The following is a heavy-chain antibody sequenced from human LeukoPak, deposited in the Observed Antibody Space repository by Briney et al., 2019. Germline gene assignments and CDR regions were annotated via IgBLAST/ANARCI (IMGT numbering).Heavy chain of an antibody. V-gene: IGHV4-4*02. CDR3: ARGPVPAAAISSGAFDY. D-gene: IGHD2-2*01. CDR2: VNLQGST. Sequence: SETLSLTCGVSGGSITSTNYWTWVRQPPGKGLEWIGEVNLQGSTNYNPSLMGRVAISVDMSENHISLQLTSVTAADTAVYYCARGPVPAAAISSGAFDYWGQGTLVTVSS. J-gene: IGHJ4*02. CDR1: GGSITSTNY.